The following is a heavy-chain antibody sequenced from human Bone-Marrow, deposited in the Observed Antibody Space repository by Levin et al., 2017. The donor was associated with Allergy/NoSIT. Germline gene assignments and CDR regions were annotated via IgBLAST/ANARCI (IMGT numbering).Heavy chain of an antibody. CDR1: GGSISSYY. V-gene: IGHV4-34*01. J-gene: IGHJ4*02. CDR2: INHSGST. D-gene: IGHD6-13*01. CDR3: AREVPPRDGYSSSGGFDY. Sequence: HSQTLSLTCTVSGGSISSYYWSWIRQPPGKGLEWIGEINHSGSTNYNPSLKSRVTISVDTSKNQFSLKLSSVTAADTAVYYCAREVPPRDGYSSSGGFDYWGQGTLVTVSS.